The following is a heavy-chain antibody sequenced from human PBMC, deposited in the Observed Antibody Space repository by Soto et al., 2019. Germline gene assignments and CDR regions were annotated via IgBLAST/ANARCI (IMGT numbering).Heavy chain of an antibody. V-gene: IGHV4-39*01. CDR3: APYIVVVPAASYYFDY. CDR1: GGSISSSSYY. D-gene: IGHD2-2*01. Sequence: QLQLQESGPGLVKPSETLSLTCTVSGGSISSSSYYWGWIRQPPGKGMEWIGSIYYSGSTYYNPSIKSRVTISVDTSKNQLSLKLCSVTAADTAVYYCAPYIVVVPAASYYFDYWGQGTLVTVSS. J-gene: IGHJ4*02. CDR2: IYYSGST.